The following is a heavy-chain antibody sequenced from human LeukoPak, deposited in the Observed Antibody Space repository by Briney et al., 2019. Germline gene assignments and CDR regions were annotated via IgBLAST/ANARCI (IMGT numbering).Heavy chain of an antibody. V-gene: IGHV1-46*01. D-gene: IGHD1-26*01. Sequence: ASVKVSCKASGYTFTSYYMHWVRQAPGQGLEWMGIINPSGGSTSYAQKFQGRVTMTRDTSTSTVYMELSSLRSEDTAVYYCARDPIVGHYYYYGMDVWGQGTTVTVSS. CDR3: ARDPIVGHYYYYGMDV. CDR1: GYTFTSYY. CDR2: INPSGGST. J-gene: IGHJ6*02.